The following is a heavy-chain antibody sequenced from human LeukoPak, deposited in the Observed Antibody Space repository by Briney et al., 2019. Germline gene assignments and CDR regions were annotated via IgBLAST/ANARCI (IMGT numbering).Heavy chain of an antibody. J-gene: IGHJ4*02. V-gene: IGHV3-11*03. Sequence: GGSLRLSCAASGFTLSNAWMSWVRQAPGKGLEWVSYISSSSSYTNYADSVKGRFTISRDNAKNSLYLQMNSLRAEDTAVYYCATHSSGYYSSYYFDYWGQGTL. D-gene: IGHD3-22*01. CDR2: ISSSSSYT. CDR1: GFTLSNAW. CDR3: ATHSSGYYSSYYFDY.